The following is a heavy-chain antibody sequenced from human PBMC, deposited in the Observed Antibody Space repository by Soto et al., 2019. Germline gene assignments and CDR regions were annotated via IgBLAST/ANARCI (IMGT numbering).Heavy chain of an antibody. CDR3: ARDTDGDYVAWRYYMDV. D-gene: IGHD4-17*01. V-gene: IGHV3-66*01. J-gene: IGHJ6*03. CDR2: IYSGGST. Sequence: PGGSLRLSCAASGFTVSSNYMSWVRQAPGKGLEWVSVIYSGGSTYYADSVKGRFTISRDNSKNTLYLQMNSLRAEDTAVYYCARDTDGDYVAWRYYMDVWGQGTTVTVAS. CDR1: GFTVSSNY.